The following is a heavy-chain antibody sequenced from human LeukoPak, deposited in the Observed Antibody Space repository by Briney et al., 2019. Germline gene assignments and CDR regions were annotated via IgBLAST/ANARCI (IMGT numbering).Heavy chain of an antibody. Sequence: NPSETLSLTCAVYGGSFSGYYWSWIRQPPGKGLEWIGEINHSGSTNYNPSLKSRVTISVDTSKNQFSLKLSSVTAADTAVYYCASHQKYYDFWSGSRLFYYWGQGTLVTVSS. CDR1: GGSFSGYY. CDR2: INHSGST. CDR3: ASHQKYYDFWSGSRLFYY. J-gene: IGHJ4*02. D-gene: IGHD3-3*01. V-gene: IGHV4-34*01.